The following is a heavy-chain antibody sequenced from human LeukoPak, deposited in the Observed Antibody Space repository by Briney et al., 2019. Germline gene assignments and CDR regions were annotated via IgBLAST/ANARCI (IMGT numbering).Heavy chain of an antibody. CDR2: IKQDGSEK. CDR1: GFTFSSYW. Sequence: GGSLRLSCAASGFTFSSYWMSWARQTPGRGLEWVANIKQDGSEKYYVDSVKGRFTISRDNARNSLYLQMNSLRAEDTAVYYCARDPTLFSGWGGLDYWGQGTLVTVSS. CDR3: ARDPTLFSGWGGLDY. D-gene: IGHD6-19*01. J-gene: IGHJ4*02. V-gene: IGHV3-7*01.